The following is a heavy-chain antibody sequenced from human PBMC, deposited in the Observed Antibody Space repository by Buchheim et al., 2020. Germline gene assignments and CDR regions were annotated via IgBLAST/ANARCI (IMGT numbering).Heavy chain of an antibody. CDR3: ATIAVAGYYYYYYMDV. D-gene: IGHD6-19*01. CDR2: ISSSSYI. Sequence: EVQLVESGGGLVKPGGSLRLSCAASGFTFSSYSMNWVRQAPGKGLEWVSSISSSSYIYYADSVKGRFTISRDNAKNSLYLQMNSLRAEDTAVYYCATIAVAGYYYYYYMDVWGKGTT. V-gene: IGHV3-21*01. CDR1: GFTFSSYS. J-gene: IGHJ6*03.